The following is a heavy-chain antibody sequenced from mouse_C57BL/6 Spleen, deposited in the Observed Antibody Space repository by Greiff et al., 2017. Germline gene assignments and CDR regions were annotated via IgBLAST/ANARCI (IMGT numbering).Heavy chain of an antibody. CDR2: INPSNGGT. D-gene: IGHD4-1*01. Sequence: VQLQHPGTELVKPGASVKLSCKASGYTFTSYWMHWVKQRPGQGLEWIGNINPSNGGTNYNEKFKSKATLTVDKSSSTAYMQLRSLTSEDSAVYECARSANWDGYFDVWGTGTTVTVSS. V-gene: IGHV1-53*01. CDR1: GYTFTSYW. J-gene: IGHJ1*03. CDR3: ARSANWDGYFDV.